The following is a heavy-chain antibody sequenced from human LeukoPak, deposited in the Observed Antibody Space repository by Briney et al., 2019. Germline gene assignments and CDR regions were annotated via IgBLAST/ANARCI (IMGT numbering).Heavy chain of an antibody. D-gene: IGHD6-19*01. CDR2: ISGSGGST. V-gene: IGHV3-23*01. J-gene: IGHJ3*02. CDR3: AKDLNSSGWYENDAFDI. CDR1: GFTFSSYA. Sequence: GGSLRPSCAASGFTFSSYAMSWVRQAPGKGLEWVSAISGSGGSTYYADSVKGRFTISRDNSKNTLYLQMNSLRAEDTAVYYCAKDLNSSGWYENDAFDIWGQGTMVTVSS.